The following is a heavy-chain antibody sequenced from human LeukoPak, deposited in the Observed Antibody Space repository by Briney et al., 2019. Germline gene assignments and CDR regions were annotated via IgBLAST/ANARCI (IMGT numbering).Heavy chain of an antibody. V-gene: IGHV4-59*01. CDR2: IYYNGST. Sequence: PSETLSLTCTVSGGSISTFYLSWLRQPPGKGLEWIGDIYYNGSTNYNPSLMSRVTISVDTSKNQFSMRLSSVTAADTAVYYCAREDPQTTVPEGLDVWGQGTTVTVSS. D-gene: IGHD4-17*01. J-gene: IGHJ6*02. CDR1: GGSISTFY. CDR3: AREDPQTTVPEGLDV.